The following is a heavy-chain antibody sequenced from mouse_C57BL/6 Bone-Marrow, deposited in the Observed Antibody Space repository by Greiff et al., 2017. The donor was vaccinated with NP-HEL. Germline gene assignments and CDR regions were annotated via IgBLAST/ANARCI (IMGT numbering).Heavy chain of an antibody. J-gene: IGHJ3*01. D-gene: IGHD1-1*01. Sequence: QVTLKESGPGILQPSQTLSLTCSFSGFSLSTFGMGVGWIRQPSGKGLEWLARIWWDDDKYYNPALKSRLTISKDTSKNQVFLKIANVDTADTATYYCARIDPYYYGSSYRFAYWGQGTLVTVSA. CDR2: IWWDDDK. V-gene: IGHV8-8*01. CDR1: GFSLSTFGMG. CDR3: ARIDPYYYGSSYRFAY.